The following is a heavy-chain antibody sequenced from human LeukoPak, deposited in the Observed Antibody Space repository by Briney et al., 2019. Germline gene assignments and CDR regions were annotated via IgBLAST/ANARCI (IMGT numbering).Heavy chain of an antibody. D-gene: IGHD3-22*01. Sequence: PGGSLRLSCAASGFTFRSYGMHWVRQAPGKGLEWVAVIWNDGRNKYYVDSVKGRFTISRDNSKNTLYLQMNSLRAEDTAVYYCARDGTGITMIVYPDYWGQGTLVTVSS. CDR2: IWNDGRNK. CDR3: ARDGTGITMIVYPDY. J-gene: IGHJ4*02. V-gene: IGHV3-33*01. CDR1: GFTFRSYG.